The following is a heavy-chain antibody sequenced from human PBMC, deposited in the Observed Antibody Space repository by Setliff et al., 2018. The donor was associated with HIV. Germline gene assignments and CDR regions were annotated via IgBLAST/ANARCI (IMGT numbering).Heavy chain of an antibody. Sequence: PSETLSLTCAVYGGSFSGYYWGWIRQPPGKGLEWMGSIYYSGSTYYNPSLKSRVTISVDTSKNQFSLKLSSVTAADTAVYYCARENGRTNYYYYYGMDVWGQGTTVTVSS. V-gene: IGHV4-34*01. J-gene: IGHJ6*02. CDR1: GGSFSGYY. CDR3: ARENGRTNYYYYYGMDV. CDR2: IYYSGST.